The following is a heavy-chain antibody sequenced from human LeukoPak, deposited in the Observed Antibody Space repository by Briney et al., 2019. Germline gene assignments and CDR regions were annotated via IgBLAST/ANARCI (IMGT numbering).Heavy chain of an antibody. V-gene: IGHV3-23*01. CDR3: AKGSGWEASYFYYYMDV. J-gene: IGHJ6*03. Sequence: GGSLRLSCEVSGFTFSSHAMTWVRQAPGKGLEWVSGVRGGGDFPYYADSVQGRFTISRDNSKNTLFLQMNSLRAEDTAVYFCAKGSGWEASYFYYYMDVWGKGTTVTISS. D-gene: IGHD1-26*01. CDR1: GFTFSSHA. CDR2: VRGGGDFP.